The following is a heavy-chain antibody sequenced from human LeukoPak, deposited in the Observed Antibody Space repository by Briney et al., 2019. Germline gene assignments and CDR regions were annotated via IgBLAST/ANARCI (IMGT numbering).Heavy chain of an antibody. J-gene: IGHJ5*02. CDR2: ISGSGDST. V-gene: IGHV3-23*01. D-gene: IGHD3-10*01. Sequence: GGSLRLSWAASGFTFSNYGMSWFRQAPGGGWEWFSAISGSGDSTYYADSVKGRFTISRDNSKNTLYLQMNSLRAEDTAVYYCASHYGSGSSNWLDPWGQGTLVTVSS. CDR1: GFTFSNYG. CDR3: ASHYGSGSSNWLDP.